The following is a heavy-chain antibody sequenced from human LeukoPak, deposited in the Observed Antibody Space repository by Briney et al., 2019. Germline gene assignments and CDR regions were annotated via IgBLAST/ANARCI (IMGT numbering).Heavy chain of an antibody. CDR2: IYYSGST. J-gene: IGHJ5*02. Sequence: SETLSLTCTVSGGSISGYYWSWIRQPPGKGLEWIGYIYYSGSTNYNPSLKSRVTISVDTSKNQFSLKLSSVTAADTAVYYCARDPFPWGQGTLVTVSS. CDR3: ARDPFP. CDR1: GGSISGYY. V-gene: IGHV4-59*01.